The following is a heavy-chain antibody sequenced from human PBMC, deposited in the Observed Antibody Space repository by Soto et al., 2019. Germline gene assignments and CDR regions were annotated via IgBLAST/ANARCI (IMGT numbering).Heavy chain of an antibody. CDR2: ISAYNGNT. V-gene: IGHV1-18*01. D-gene: IGHD4-17*01. CDR1: GYTFTSYG. Sequence: GASVKVSCMASGYTFTSYGISWVRQAPGQGLEWMGWISAYNGNTNYAQKFQGRVTMTTDTSTSTAYMELRSLRSDDTAVYYCARDRRPSTVTPPTTWGQGTLVTVSS. CDR3: ARDRRPSTVTPPTT. J-gene: IGHJ4*02.